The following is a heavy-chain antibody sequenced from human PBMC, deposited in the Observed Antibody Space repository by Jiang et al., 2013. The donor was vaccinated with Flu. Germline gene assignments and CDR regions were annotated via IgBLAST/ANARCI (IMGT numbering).Heavy chain of an antibody. V-gene: IGHV4-59*01. CDR2: IYYSGST. Sequence: GSGLVKPSETLSLTCTVSGGSISSYYWSWIRQPPGKGLEWIGYIYYSGSTNYNPSLKSRVTISVDTSKNQFSLKLSSVTAADTAVYYCARADSSGWYMGYYYYYGMDVWGQGTTVTVSS. J-gene: IGHJ6*02. D-gene: IGHD6-19*01. CDR1: GGSISSYY. CDR3: ARADSSGWYMGYYYYYGMDV.